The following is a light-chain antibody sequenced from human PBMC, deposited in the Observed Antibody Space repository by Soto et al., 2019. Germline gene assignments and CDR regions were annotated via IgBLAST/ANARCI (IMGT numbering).Light chain of an antibody. CDR1: QSISSY. V-gene: IGKV1-39*01. CDR3: QHSSMTPFT. J-gene: IGKJ3*01. Sequence: DIQMTQSPSSLSASAGDRVTITCRASQSISSYLNWYQQKPGKAPKLLIYAASNLQSEVPSRFSGSGSGTDFTLTISSLQPEDFATYFCQHSSMTPFTFGPGTKGEIK. CDR2: AAS.